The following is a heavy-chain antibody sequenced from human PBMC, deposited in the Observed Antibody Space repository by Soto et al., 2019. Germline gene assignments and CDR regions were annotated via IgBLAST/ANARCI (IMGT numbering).Heavy chain of an antibody. CDR1: GFTFISYE. CDR2: IISSGRTI. V-gene: IGHV3-48*03. CDR3: ARAGSVFDY. J-gene: IGHJ4*02. D-gene: IGHD3-10*01. Sequence: PGGSLRLSCAASGFTFISYEMNWVRQAPGKGLEWVSYIISSGRTIYYADSVKGRFTISRDNAKNSLYLQMNRLRAEDTAVYYCARAGSVFDYWGQGTLVTVSS.